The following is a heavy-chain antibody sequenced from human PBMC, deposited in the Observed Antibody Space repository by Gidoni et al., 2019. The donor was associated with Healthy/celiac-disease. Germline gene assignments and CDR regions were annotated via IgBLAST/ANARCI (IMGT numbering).Heavy chain of an antibody. CDR2: IYTSGST. CDR1: GGSISSYS. D-gene: IGHD3-3*01. V-gene: IGHV4-4*07. J-gene: IGHJ6*02. CDR3: ARDGLRFLEWSTPHYYGMDV. Sequence: QVQLQESGPGLVKPSATLSLTCTVSGGSISSYSCSWIRQPAGKGLEWIGRIYTSGSTNYNPSLKSRVTMSVDTSKNQFSLKLSSVTAADTAVYYCARDGLRFLEWSTPHYYGMDVWGQGTTVTVSS.